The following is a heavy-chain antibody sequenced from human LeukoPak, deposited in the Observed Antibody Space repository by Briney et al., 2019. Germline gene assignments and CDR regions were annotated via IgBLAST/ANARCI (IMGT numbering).Heavy chain of an antibody. CDR3: TFYDSSGLITDAFDI. D-gene: IGHD3-22*01. CDR2: INHSGST. Sequence: SETLSLTCAVYGGSFSGYYWSWIRQPPGKGLEWIGEINHSGSTNYNPSLKSRVTISVDTSKNQFSLKLSSVTAADTAVYYCTFYDSSGLITDAFDIWGQGTMVTVSS. V-gene: IGHV4-34*01. CDR1: GGSFSGYY. J-gene: IGHJ3*02.